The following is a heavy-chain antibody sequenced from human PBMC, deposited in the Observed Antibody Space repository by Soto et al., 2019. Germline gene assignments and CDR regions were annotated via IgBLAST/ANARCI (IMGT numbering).Heavy chain of an antibody. CDR1: GFSLSTSGVG. CDR2: IYWDDDK. V-gene: IGHV2-5*02. CDR3: AHRRYDFWSGYYTPHWFDP. J-gene: IGHJ5*02. D-gene: IGHD3-3*01. Sequence: SGPTLVNPTQTLTLTCTFSGFSLSTSGVGVGWIRQPPGKALEWLALIYWDDDKRYSPSLKSRLTITKDTSKNQVVLTMTNMDPVDTATYYCAHRRYDFWSGYYTPHWFDPWGQGTLVTVPQ.